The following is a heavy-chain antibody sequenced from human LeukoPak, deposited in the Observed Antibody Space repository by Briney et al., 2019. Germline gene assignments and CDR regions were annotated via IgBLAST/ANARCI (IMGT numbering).Heavy chain of an antibody. CDR1: GGSISSSSYY. CDR3: ARPNGDYGVLYNWFDP. J-gene: IGHJ5*02. CDR2: IYYSGST. V-gene: IGHV4-39*01. D-gene: IGHD4-17*01. Sequence: PSETLSLTCTVSGGSISSSSYYWGWIRQPPGTGLEWIGSIYYSGSTYYNPSLKSRVTISVDTSKNQFSLKLSSVTAADTAVYYCARPNGDYGVLYNWFDPWGQGTLVTVSS.